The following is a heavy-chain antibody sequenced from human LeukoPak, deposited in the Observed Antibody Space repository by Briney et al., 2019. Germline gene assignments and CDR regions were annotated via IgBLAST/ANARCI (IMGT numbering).Heavy chain of an antibody. CDR3: ARERDYGDYGTLGY. D-gene: IGHD4-17*01. Sequence: ASVKVSRKASGYTFTSYGISWVRQAPGQGLEWMGWISAYNGNTNYAQKLQGRVTVTTDTSTSTAYMELRSLRSDDTAVYYCARERDYGDYGTLGYWGQGTLVTVSS. J-gene: IGHJ4*02. CDR2: ISAYNGNT. CDR1: GYTFTSYG. V-gene: IGHV1-18*01.